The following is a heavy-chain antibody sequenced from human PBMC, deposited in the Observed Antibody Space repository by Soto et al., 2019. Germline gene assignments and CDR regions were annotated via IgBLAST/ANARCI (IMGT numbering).Heavy chain of an antibody. CDR3: AKAPRGVLPARPFDY. CDR1: GFTFDDYA. Sequence: GGSLRLSCAASGFTFDDYAMHWVRQAPGKGLEWVSGISWNSGSIGYADSVKGRFTISRDNAKNSLYLQMNSLRAEDTALYYCAKAPRGVLPARPFDYWGQGTLVTVSS. D-gene: IGHD2-2*01. J-gene: IGHJ4*02. CDR2: ISWNSGSI. V-gene: IGHV3-9*01.